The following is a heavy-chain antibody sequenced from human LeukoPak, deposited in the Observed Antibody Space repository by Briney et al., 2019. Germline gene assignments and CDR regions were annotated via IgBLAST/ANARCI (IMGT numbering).Heavy chain of an antibody. D-gene: IGHD1-26*01. CDR3: ARETVGAIADAFDI. Sequence: GGSLRLSCAASGFTFSSYAMSWVRQAPGKGLEWVSAISGSGGSTYYADAVKGRFTISRDNAKNSLYLQMNSLRAEDTAVYYCARETVGAIADAFDIWGQGTMVTVSS. CDR2: ISGSGGST. J-gene: IGHJ3*02. CDR1: GFTFSSYA. V-gene: IGHV3-23*01.